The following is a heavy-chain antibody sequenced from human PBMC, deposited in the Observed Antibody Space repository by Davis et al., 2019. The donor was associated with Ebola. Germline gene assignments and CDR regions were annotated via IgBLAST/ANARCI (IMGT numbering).Heavy chain of an antibody. Sequence: SETLSLTCAVSGGSISSSNWWSWVRQPPGKGLEWIGEIYHSGSTNYNPSLKSRVTISVDKSKNQFSLKLSSVTAADTAVYYCARGIEYSSPFYFDYWGQGTLVTVSS. V-gene: IGHV4-4*02. CDR1: GGSISSSNW. CDR2: IYHSGST. CDR3: ARGIEYSSPFYFDY. J-gene: IGHJ4*02. D-gene: IGHD6-19*01.